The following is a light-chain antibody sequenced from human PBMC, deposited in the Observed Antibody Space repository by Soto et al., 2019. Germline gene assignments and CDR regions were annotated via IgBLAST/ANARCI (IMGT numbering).Light chain of an antibody. CDR2: AIS. J-gene: IGKJ1*01. Sequence: EIVLTQSPGTLSLSPGESAALSCRASQCVTSNYLVWYRQKPGQAPRLLISAISSRAAGIPDRFNGSGSGTDFTLTITRLEPEDSAVYYCQLHSNSPWTFGQGTRVEV. CDR3: QLHSNSPWT. CDR1: QCVTSNY. V-gene: IGKV3D-20*02.